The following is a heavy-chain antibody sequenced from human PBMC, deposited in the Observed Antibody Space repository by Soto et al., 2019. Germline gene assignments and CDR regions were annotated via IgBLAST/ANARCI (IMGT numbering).Heavy chain of an antibody. D-gene: IGHD6-19*01. CDR2: IIPILGIA. V-gene: IGHV1-69*08. Sequence: QVQLVQSGAEVKKPGSSVKVSCKASGGTFSSYTISWVRQAPGQGLEWMGRIIPILGIANYAQKFQGRVTITADKATSTAYRELSSVSSEDAAVYYCARDSYSRCWFETLDAFDSWGQGTMVTVSS. J-gene: IGHJ3*02. CDR1: GGTFSSYT. CDR3: ARDSYSRCWFETLDAFDS.